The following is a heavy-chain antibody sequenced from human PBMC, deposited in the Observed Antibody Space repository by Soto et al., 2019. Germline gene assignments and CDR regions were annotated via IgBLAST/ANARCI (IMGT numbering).Heavy chain of an antibody. J-gene: IGHJ5*02. CDR3: ARVKDYYDSSGYHNWFDP. V-gene: IGHV4-30-2*01. D-gene: IGHD3-22*01. Sequence: PSETLSLTCAVSGGSISSGGYSWSWLRQPPGKGLEWIGYIYHSGSTYYNPSLKSRVTISVDRSKNQFSQKLSSVTAADTAVYYCARVKDYYDSSGYHNWFDPWGQGTLVTVSS. CDR2: IYHSGST. CDR1: GGSISSGGYS.